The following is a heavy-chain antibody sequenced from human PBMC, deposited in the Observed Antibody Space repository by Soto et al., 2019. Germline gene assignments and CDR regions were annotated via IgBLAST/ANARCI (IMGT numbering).Heavy chain of an antibody. J-gene: IGHJ4*02. V-gene: IGHV1-2*04. CDR1: GGTFSSYT. Sequence: ASVKVSCKASGGTFSSYTISWVRQAPGQGLEWMGWINPNSGGTNYAQKFQGWVTMTRDTSISTAYMELRSLRSDDTAVYYCARVPSLAPLDFDYWGQGTLVTVSS. D-gene: IGHD2-15*01. CDR2: INPNSGGT. CDR3: ARVPSLAPLDFDY.